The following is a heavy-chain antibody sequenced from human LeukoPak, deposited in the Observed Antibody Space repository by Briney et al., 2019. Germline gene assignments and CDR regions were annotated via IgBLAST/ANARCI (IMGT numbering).Heavy chain of an antibody. CDR1: GGSFSGYY. J-gene: IGHJ4*02. Sequence: SETLSLTCAVYGGSFSGYYWSWIRQPPGKGLEWIGEINHSGSTNYNPSLKSRVTISVDTSKNQFSLKLSSVTAADTAVYYCARGPSNDYWGEGTLVTVSS. CDR3: ARGPSNDY. V-gene: IGHV4-34*01. CDR2: INHSGST.